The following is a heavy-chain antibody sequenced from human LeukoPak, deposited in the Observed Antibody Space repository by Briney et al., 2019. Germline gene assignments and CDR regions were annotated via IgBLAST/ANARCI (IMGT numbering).Heavy chain of an antibody. CDR1: GFTFDDYA. Sequence: GGSLRLSCAASGFTFDDYAMHWVRQAPGKGLEWVSLISWDGGSTYHADSVKGRFTISRDNSKNSLYLQMNSLRAEDTALYYCAKDKGSGWTNYYYYYMDVWGKGTTVTVSS. J-gene: IGHJ6*03. V-gene: IGHV3-43D*03. CDR3: AKDKGSGWTNYYYYYMDV. D-gene: IGHD6-19*01. CDR2: ISWDGGST.